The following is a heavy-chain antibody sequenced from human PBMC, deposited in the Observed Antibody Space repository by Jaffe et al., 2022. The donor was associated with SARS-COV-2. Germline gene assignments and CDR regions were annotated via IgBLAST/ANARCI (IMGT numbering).Heavy chain of an antibody. J-gene: IGHJ4*02. Sequence: QVQLVQSGAEVKKPGASVKVSCKASGYTFTSYAMHWVRQAPGQRLEWMGWINAGNGNTKYSQKFQGRVTITRDTSASTAYMELSSLRSEDTAVYYCARDRRGRFLEWLSFSFWGQGTLVTVSS. CDR2: INAGNGNT. D-gene: IGHD3-3*01. CDR1: GYTFTSYA. CDR3: ARDRRGRFLEWLSFSF. V-gene: IGHV1-3*01.